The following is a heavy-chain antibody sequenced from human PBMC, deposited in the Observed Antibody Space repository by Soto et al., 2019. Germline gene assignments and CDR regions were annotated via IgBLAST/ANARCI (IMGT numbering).Heavy chain of an antibody. V-gene: IGHV4-34*01. J-gene: IGHJ2*01. CDR2: INHSGST. D-gene: IGHD2-2*01. CDR3: ARIVPAADWYFDL. CDR1: GGSFSGYY. Sequence: SETLSLTCAVYGGSFSGYYWSWIRQPPGKGLEWIGEINHSGSTNYNPSLKSRVTISVDTSKNQFSLKLSSVTAADTAVYYCARIVPAADWYFDLWGRGTLVTVSS.